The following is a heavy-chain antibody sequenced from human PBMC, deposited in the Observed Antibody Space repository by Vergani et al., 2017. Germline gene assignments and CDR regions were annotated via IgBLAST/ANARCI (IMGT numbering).Heavy chain of an antibody. J-gene: IGHJ4*02. CDR3: ARVSGYYDSSGYPDIDDY. D-gene: IGHD3-22*01. CDR2: ISSSSSYT. V-gene: IGHV3-11*06. Sequence: QVQLVESGGGLVKPGGSLRLSCAASGFTFSDYYMSWIRQAPGKGLEWVSYISSSSSYTNYADSVKGRFTISRDNAKNSLYLQMNSLRAEDTAVYYCARVSGYYDSSGYPDIDDYWGQGTLVTVSS. CDR1: GFTFSDYY.